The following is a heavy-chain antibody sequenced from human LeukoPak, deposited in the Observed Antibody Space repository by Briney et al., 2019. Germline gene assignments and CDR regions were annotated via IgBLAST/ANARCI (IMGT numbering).Heavy chain of an antibody. CDR3: ARNLAGYGSGSYYPLDAFDI. V-gene: IGHV1-8*01. CDR1: GYTFTSYD. D-gene: IGHD3-10*01. J-gene: IGHJ3*02. Sequence: GASVKVSCKASGYTFTSYDINWVRQATGQGLEWMGWMNPNSGNTGYAQKFQGRVTMTRNTSISTAYMELSSLRSEDTAVYYCARNLAGYGSGSYYPLDAFDIWGQGTMVTVPS. CDR2: MNPNSGNT.